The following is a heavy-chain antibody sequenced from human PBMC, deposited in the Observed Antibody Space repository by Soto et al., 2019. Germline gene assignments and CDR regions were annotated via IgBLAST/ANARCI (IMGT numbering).Heavy chain of an antibody. CDR3: AHRGTGYCSGGSCSQGFDP. Sequence: QITLKESGPTLVKPTQTLTLTCTFSGFSLSTSGVGVGWIRQPPGKALEWLALIYWDADKRYSPSLKSRLTITKDTSKNQVVITMTNMDPVDTATYYCAHRGTGYCSGGSCSQGFDPWGQGTLVTVSS. D-gene: IGHD2-15*01. V-gene: IGHV2-5*02. J-gene: IGHJ5*02. CDR2: IYWDADK. CDR1: GFSLSTSGVG.